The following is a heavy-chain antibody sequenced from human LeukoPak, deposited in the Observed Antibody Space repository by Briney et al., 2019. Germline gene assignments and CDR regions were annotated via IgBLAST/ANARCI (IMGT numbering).Heavy chain of an antibody. D-gene: IGHD6-19*01. Sequence: PGGSLRLSCAASGFTFSSYGMHWVRQAPGKGLEWVAVIWYDGSNKYYADSVKGRFTISRDNSKNTLYLQMNSLRAEDTAVYCCARDHEYSSGWFDYWGQGTLVTVSS. CDR3: ARDHEYSSGWFDY. CDR2: IWYDGSNK. CDR1: GFTFSSYG. V-gene: IGHV3-33*01. J-gene: IGHJ4*02.